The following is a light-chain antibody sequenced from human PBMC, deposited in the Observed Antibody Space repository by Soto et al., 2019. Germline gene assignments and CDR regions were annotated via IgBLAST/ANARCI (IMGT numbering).Light chain of an antibody. CDR1: QSISVH. CDR3: QQSYITPYT. CDR2: AAS. J-gene: IGKJ2*01. Sequence: DIQMTQAPSSLSASVGDTVTITCRASQSISVHLNWYQQKPGKVPKLLIYAASNLQSWVPSSFSGSRSETDFALTISSLQPEDFATYYCQQSYITPYTFGQGTKLQIK. V-gene: IGKV1-39*01.